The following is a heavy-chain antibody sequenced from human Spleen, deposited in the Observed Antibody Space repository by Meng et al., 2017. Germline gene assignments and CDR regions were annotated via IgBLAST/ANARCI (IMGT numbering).Heavy chain of an antibody. CDR3: ARGPTTMAHDFDY. J-gene: IGHJ4*02. V-gene: IGHV4-34*01. CDR2: INHSGST. Sequence: QVQPHQWGAGLLKPSETLSLTCVVSGGSFSDYYWSWIRQPPGKGLEWIGEINHSGSTNYNPSLESRATISVDTSQINLSLKLSSVTAADSAVYYCARGPTTMAHDFDYWGQGTLVTVSS. D-gene: IGHD4-11*01. CDR1: GGSFSDYY.